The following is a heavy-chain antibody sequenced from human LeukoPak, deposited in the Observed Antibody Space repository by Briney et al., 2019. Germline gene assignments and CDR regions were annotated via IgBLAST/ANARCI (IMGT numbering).Heavy chain of an antibody. CDR2: INPNSGGT. CDR3: ARDWGITIVRGITYLYYYGLDV. V-gene: IGHV1-2*02. J-gene: IGHJ6*02. D-gene: IGHD3-10*01. CDR1: GYTFTGHY. Sequence: ASVKVSCTASGYTFTGHYLHWVRQAPGQGLEWMGWINPNSGGTSYAQKFQGRVTMTRDTSISTAYMELSRLRSDDTAVYYCARDWGITIVRGITYLYYYGLDVWGQGTTVTVCS.